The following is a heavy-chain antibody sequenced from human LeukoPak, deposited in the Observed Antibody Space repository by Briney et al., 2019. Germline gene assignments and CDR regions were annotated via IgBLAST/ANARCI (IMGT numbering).Heavy chain of an antibody. J-gene: IGHJ4*02. CDR3: ARSMYHYDSSGLDY. V-gene: IGHV3-48*02. CDR2: ISSSNTTI. Sequence: GGSLRLSCAASEFTFSSYSMNWVRQAPGKGLEWVSYISSSNTTIYYADSVKGRFTVSRDNAKNSLYLQMNSLRDEDTAVYYCARSMYHYDSSGLDYWGQGTLVTVSS. D-gene: IGHD3-22*01. CDR1: EFTFSSYS.